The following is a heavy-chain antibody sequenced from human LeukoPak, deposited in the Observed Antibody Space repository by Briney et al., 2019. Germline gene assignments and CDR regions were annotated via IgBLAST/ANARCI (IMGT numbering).Heavy chain of an antibody. J-gene: IGHJ4*02. V-gene: IGHV3-48*04. CDR3: AREYHGSGSYLAY. CDR2: ISSSSSTI. D-gene: IGHD3-10*01. CDR1: GFTFSSYS. Sequence: GGSLRLSCAASGFTFSSYSMNWVRQAPGKGLEWVSYISSSSSTIYYADSVKGRFTISRDNAKNSLYLQMNSLRAEDTAVYYCAREYHGSGSYLAYWGQGTLVTVSS.